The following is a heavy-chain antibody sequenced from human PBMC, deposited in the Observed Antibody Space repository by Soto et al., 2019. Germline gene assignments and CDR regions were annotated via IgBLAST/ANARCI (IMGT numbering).Heavy chain of an antibody. CDR1: GFTFSSYA. D-gene: IGHD3-3*01. V-gene: IGHV3-23*01. Sequence: GGSLRLSCAASGFTFSSYAMSWVRQAPGKGLEWVSAISGSGGSTYYADSVKGRFTISRDNAKNSLYLQMNSLRAEDTALYYCAKDIGGGYYDFWSGRKGDAFDIWGQGTMVTVSS. J-gene: IGHJ3*02. CDR2: ISGSGGST. CDR3: AKDIGGGYYDFWSGRKGDAFDI.